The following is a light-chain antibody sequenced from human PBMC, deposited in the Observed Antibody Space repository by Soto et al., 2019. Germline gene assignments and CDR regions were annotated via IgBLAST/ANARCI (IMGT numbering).Light chain of an antibody. V-gene: IGLV2-8*01. CDR1: SSDVGGYNY. J-gene: IGLJ2*01. Sequence: QSALTQPPSASGSPGQSVAISCTGTSSDVGGYNYVSWYQHHPGKAPKLMIYEVNKRTSGVPDRFSGSKSGNTASLTVSGLQADDEADYYCSSHAGSKNIVFGGGTKLTVL. CDR3: SSHAGSKNIV. CDR2: EVN.